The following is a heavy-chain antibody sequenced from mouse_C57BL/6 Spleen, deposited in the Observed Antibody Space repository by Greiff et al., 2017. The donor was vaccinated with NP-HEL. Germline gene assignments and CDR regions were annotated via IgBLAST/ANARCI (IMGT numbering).Heavy chain of an antibody. CDR1: GFTFTDYY. D-gene: IGHD1-1*01. J-gene: IGHJ2*01. CDR2: ISNKANGYTT. CDR3: ARYNDGSRLPDY. V-gene: IGHV7-3*01. Sequence: EVQLVESGGGLVQPGGSLSFSCAASGFTFTDYYMSWVRQPPGKALEWLGFISNKANGYTTEYSASVKGRFTISRDNSQSILYLQMNALRAEASATYYCARYNDGSRLPDYWGQGTTLTVSS.